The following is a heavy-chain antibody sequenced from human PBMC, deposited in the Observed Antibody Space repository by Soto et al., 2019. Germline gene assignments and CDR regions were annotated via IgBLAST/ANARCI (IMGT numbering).Heavy chain of an antibody. CDR1: GFTFSDYY. J-gene: IGHJ4*02. D-gene: IGHD6-13*01. CDR2: ISSSSSYT. V-gene: IGHV3-11*06. CDR3: ARDHEFYGIAAAGTDREDHFDH. Sequence: GGSLRLSCAASGFTFSDYYMSWIRQAPGKGLEWVSYISSSSSYTNYADSVKGRFTISRDNAKNSLYLQMNSLRAEDTAVYYCARDHEFYGIAAAGTDREDHFDHWGQGTLVTVSS.